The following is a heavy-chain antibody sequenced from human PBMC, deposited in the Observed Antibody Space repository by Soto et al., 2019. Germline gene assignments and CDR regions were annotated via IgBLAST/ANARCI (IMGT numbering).Heavy chain of an antibody. D-gene: IGHD2-15*01. CDR3: ARDERACSGGRCYSAGCVDY. Sequence: QVHLVQSGAEVKKPGASVKVSCKASGYTFTSNGISWVRQAPGQGLEWMGWISTYNGNTNYAQKFQGRVTMTKDPSTSTAYMELRSLTSDETAVYYCARDERACSGGRCYSAGCVDYWGQGTLVTVSS. CDR2: ISTYNGNT. V-gene: IGHV1-18*01. CDR1: GYTFTSNG. J-gene: IGHJ4*02.